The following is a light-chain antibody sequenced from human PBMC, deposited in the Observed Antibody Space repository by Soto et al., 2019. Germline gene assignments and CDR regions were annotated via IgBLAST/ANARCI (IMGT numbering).Light chain of an antibody. J-gene: IGKJ1*01. CDR3: HQTSSFPGT. CDR2: AAS. V-gene: IGKV1-12*01. Sequence: DIQMTQSPSSVSASVGDTVTITCRASQDISKWLAWYQQKPGKAPNLLIYAASTLQRGVPSRFSGSGSGTDFTLTISSLQPEDVATFYCHQTSSFPGTFGQGTKVEIK. CDR1: QDISKW.